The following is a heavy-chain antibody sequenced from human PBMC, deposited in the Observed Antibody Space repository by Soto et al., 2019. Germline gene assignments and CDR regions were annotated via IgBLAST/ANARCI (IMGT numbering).Heavy chain of an antibody. CDR3: TRAYYDRSAHYLA. J-gene: IGHJ5*02. Sequence: EVQLVESGGGLVQPGGSLKLSCAASGFIFSDSAVHWVRQASGKGLEWLGRIRTMANNYATAYAASAKGRFIISRDDSKNTAFLQMNSLNTEDTAVYFCTRAYYDRSAHYLAWGQGTLVTVSS. D-gene: IGHD3-22*01. V-gene: IGHV3-73*02. CDR1: GFIFSDSA. CDR2: IRTMANNYAT.